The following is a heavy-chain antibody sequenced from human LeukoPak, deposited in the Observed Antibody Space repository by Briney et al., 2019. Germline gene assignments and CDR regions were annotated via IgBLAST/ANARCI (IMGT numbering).Heavy chain of an antibody. J-gene: IGHJ2*01. V-gene: IGHV1-69*01. Sequence: SVKVSCKASGGTFSSYAISWVRQAPGQGLEWMGGIIPIFGTANYAQKFRGRVTITADESTSTAYMELSSLRSEDTAVYYCATRTHNSYAEGWYFDLWGRGTLVTVSS. CDR1: GGTFSSYA. CDR2: IIPIFGTA. CDR3: ATRTHNSYAEGWYFDL. D-gene: IGHD5-18*01.